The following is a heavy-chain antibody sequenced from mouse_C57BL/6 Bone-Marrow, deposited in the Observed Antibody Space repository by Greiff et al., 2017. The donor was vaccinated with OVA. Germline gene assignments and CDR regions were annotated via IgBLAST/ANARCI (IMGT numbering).Heavy chain of an antibody. V-gene: IGHV1-74*01. Sequence: QVQLQQPGAELVKPGASVKVSCKASGYTFTSYWMHWVKQRPGQGLEWIGRIHPSDSDTNYNQKFKGKATLTVDKSSSTAYMQLSSLTSEDSAVDYYAILHYDYDGDFDDWGQGTTLTVSS. D-gene: IGHD2-4*01. CDR2: IHPSDSDT. CDR3: AILHYDYDGDFDD. J-gene: IGHJ2*01. CDR1: GYTFTSYW.